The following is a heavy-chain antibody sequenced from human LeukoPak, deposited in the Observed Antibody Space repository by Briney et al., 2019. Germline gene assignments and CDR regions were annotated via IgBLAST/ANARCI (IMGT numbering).Heavy chain of an antibody. V-gene: IGHV4-59*11. CDR2: ISYSGIT. D-gene: IGHD2-15*01. CDR3: ASRAHCSGGSCYGNWFDP. J-gene: IGHJ5*02. Sequence: SETLSLTCTVSGASISSHYWSWLRQSPGKGLEWIVYISYSGITNYNPSLKSRVTISVDTSKNHFSLRLSSVTAVDTAVYYCASRAHCSGGSCYGNWFDPWGQGTLVTVSS. CDR1: GASISSHY.